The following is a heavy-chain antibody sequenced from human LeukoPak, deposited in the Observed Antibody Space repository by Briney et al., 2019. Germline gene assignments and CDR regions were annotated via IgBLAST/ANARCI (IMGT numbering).Heavy chain of an antibody. V-gene: IGHV7-4-1*02. D-gene: IGHD3-3*01. CDR3: ATSITIFGVVISPFDY. J-gene: IGHJ4*02. CDR2: INTNTGNP. Sequence: ASVKVSCKASGYTFTSYALNWVRQAPGQGLEWMGWINTNTGNPTYAQGFTGRFVFSLDTSVSTAYLQISSLKAEDTAVYYCATSITIFGVVISPFDYWGQGTLVTVSS. CDR1: GYTFTSYA.